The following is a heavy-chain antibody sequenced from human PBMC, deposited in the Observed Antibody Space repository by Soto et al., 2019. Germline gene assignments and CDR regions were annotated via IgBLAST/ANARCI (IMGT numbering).Heavy chain of an antibody. D-gene: IGHD3-10*01. CDR3: VRDMGGDVTHFDY. V-gene: IGHV3-30-3*01. Sequence: QVQLVESGGGVVQPGRSLRLSCAASGFIFSTYAMHWVRQAPGKGLEWVAFISFGGSERFYADSVRGRFTISRDNSKNTVYLQMSSLTADDTAVYFCVRDMGGDVTHFDYWGQGTLVIVSS. J-gene: IGHJ4*02. CDR1: GFIFSTYA. CDR2: ISFGGSER.